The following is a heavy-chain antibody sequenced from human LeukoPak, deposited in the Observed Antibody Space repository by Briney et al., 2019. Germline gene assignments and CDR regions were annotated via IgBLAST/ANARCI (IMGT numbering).Heavy chain of an antibody. J-gene: IGHJ4*02. D-gene: IGHD3-3*01. Sequence: PSETLSLTCTVSGGSISSGSYYWSWIRQPAGKGLEWIGRIYTSGSTNYNPSLKSRVTISVDTSKNQFSLKLSSVTAADTAVYYCARDSEVEVYYDTYWGQGTLVTVSS. CDR1: GGSISSGSYY. CDR2: IYTSGST. V-gene: IGHV4-61*02. CDR3: ARDSEVEVYYDTY.